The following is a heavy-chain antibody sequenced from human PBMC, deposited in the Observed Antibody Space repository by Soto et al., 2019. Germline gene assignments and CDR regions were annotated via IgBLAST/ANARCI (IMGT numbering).Heavy chain of an antibody. CDR3: ARKTDSIPSGGDV. V-gene: IGHV3-53*04. D-gene: IGHD3-10*01. J-gene: IGHJ6*04. Sequence: EVQLVESGGGLVQPGGSLRLSCTASGFAVRHNYMTWVRQAPGKGLEWVSLIYSGGDTAYADSVKGRFTISRHTSQNTLYLQMNSLSAADTAVYYCARKTDSIPSGGDVWGKGTAVTVSS. CDR1: GFAVRHNY. CDR2: IYSGGDT.